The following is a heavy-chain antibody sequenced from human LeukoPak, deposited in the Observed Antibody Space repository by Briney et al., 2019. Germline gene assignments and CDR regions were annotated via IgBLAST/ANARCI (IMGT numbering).Heavy chain of an antibody. J-gene: IGHJ4*02. CDR1: GYNFTNYW. CDR2: IYPGDSDT. Sequence: GESLKISCKGSGYNFTNYWIGWVRQMPGKGLEWMGIIYPGDSDTRYSPSFQGQVTISADKSINTAFLQWDSLKASDTAMYFCSRRRDSGRRDYWGQGTLVTVSS. CDR3: SRRRDSGRRDY. D-gene: IGHD2-15*01. V-gene: IGHV5-51*01.